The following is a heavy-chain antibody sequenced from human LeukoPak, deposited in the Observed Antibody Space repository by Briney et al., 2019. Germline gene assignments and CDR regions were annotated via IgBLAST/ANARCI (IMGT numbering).Heavy chain of an antibody. Sequence: SETLSLTCTVSGGSFSSGSYYWSWIRQPAGKGLEWVGRIYTSGSTNYNPSLKSRVTISVDTSKNQFSLKLSSVTAADTAVYYCARGGGDWGFHQSDYWGQGTLVTVSS. CDR2: IYTSGST. CDR3: ARGGGDWGFHQSDY. D-gene: IGHD2-21*01. V-gene: IGHV4-61*02. J-gene: IGHJ4*02. CDR1: GGSFSSGSYY.